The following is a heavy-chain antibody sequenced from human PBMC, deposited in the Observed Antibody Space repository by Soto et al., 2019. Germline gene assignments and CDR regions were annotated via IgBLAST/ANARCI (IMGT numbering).Heavy chain of an antibody. J-gene: IGHJ5*02. CDR1: GYTFTSYG. D-gene: IGHD3-16*01. V-gene: IGHV1-18*01. CDR2: ISAYNGNT. CDR3: GRDGKQGNTFLGGANNWFDP. Sequence: ASVKVSCKASGYTFTSYGISWVRQAPGQGLEWMGWISAYNGNTNYAQKLQGRVTMTTDTSTSTAYMELRSLRSDDTAVYYCGRDGKQGNTFLGGANNWFDPWGQETLVTVSS.